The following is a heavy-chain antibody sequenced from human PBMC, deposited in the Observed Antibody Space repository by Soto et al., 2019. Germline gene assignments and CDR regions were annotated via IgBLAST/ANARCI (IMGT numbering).Heavy chain of an antibody. D-gene: IGHD2-21*02. J-gene: IGHJ4*02. CDR2: IWNDGSNK. V-gene: IGHV3-33*07. CDR3: ARGTDCGGDCYSYYFDY. Sequence: GGSLRLSCAASGFTFSSYGMYWVRQAPGKGLEWVALIWNDGSNKYYADSVKGRFTISRDQSKNTLDLQMNSLRSEDTAVYYCARGTDCGGDCYSYYFDYWGQGTLVTVSS. CDR1: GFTFSSYG.